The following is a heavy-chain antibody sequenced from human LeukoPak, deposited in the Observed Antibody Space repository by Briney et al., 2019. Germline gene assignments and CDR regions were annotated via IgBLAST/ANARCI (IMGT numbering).Heavy chain of an antibody. Sequence: GGSLRLSCAASGFTFSDYYMSWIRQAPGKGPEWVSSISSISTYTHYADSVKGRFTISRDNAKNSLYLQMNSLRAEDTALYYCAISDYGDFWGYFDYWGQGALVTVSS. V-gene: IGHV3-11*03. D-gene: IGHD4-17*01. CDR3: AISDYGDFWGYFDY. J-gene: IGHJ4*02. CDR1: GFTFSDYY. CDR2: ISSISTYT.